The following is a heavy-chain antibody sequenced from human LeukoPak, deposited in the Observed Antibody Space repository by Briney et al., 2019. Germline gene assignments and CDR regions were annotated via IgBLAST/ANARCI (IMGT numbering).Heavy chain of an antibody. V-gene: IGHV2-5*01. J-gene: IGHJ4*02. CDR1: GFSLDNPGVR. Sequence: SGPTLVNPTQTLTLTWTFSGFSLDNPGVRVGWIRQPPGKALEWLTLIYWNDAKRYSPSLNHLLTITNNTSKNQVVLTMTIMDPVDTATYYCARSLYYDTSGLDYWGQGTLVTVSS. D-gene: IGHD3-22*01. CDR3: ARSLYYDTSGLDY. CDR2: IYWNDAK.